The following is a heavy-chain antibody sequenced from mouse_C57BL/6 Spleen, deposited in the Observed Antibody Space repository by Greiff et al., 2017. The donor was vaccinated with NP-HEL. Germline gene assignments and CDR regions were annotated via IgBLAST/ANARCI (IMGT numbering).Heavy chain of an antibody. Sequence: EVQRVESGGDLVKPGGSLKLSCAASGFTFSSYGMSWVRQTPDKRLEWVATISSGGSYTYYPDSVKGRFTISRDNAKNTLYLQMSSLKSEDTAMYYCARLKGDVFDYWGQGTTLTVSS. D-gene: IGHD1-3*01. V-gene: IGHV5-6*01. J-gene: IGHJ2*01. CDR1: GFTFSSYG. CDR3: ARLKGDVFDY. CDR2: ISSGGSYT.